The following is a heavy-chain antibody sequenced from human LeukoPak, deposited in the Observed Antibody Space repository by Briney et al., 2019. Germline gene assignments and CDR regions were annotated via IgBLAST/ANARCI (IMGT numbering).Heavy chain of an antibody. D-gene: IGHD6-19*01. CDR1: GGTFSSYA. CDR2: IIPIFGTA. V-gene: IGHV1-69*01. J-gene: IGHJ4*02. CDR3: ARDRDIGSGWYAPFDY. Sequence: SVKVSCKASGGTFSSYAISWVRQTPGQGLEWMGGIIPIFGTANYAQKFQVRVTITADESTSTAYMKLSSLRSGNTAVYYCARDRDIGSGWYAPFDYWGQGTLVTVSS.